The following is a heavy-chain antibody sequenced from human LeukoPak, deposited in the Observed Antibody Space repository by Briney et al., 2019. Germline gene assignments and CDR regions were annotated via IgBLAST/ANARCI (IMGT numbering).Heavy chain of an antibody. Sequence: GGSLRLSCAASGFTFSSYEMNWVRQAPGKGLEWVSYISSSGSTIYYADSVKGRFTISRDNAKNSLYLQMNSLRAEDTAVYYCAREDWNQGGYYYGMDVWVQGTTVTVSS. J-gene: IGHJ6*02. D-gene: IGHD1-1*01. V-gene: IGHV3-48*03. CDR3: AREDWNQGGYYYGMDV. CDR2: ISSSGSTI. CDR1: GFTFSSYE.